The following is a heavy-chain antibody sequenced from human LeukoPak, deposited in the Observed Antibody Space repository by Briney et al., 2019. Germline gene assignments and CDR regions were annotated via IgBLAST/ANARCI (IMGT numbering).Heavy chain of an antibody. Sequence: GGSLRLSCAASGFTFSSYEMNWVRQAPGKGLEWVSAISGSGGDTFYTDSVKGRFTISRDNSKSTLYLQMKGLGAEDTAVYYCVKDSVVVAGLVNYFDYWGQGTLVTVSS. CDR1: GFTFSSYE. J-gene: IGHJ4*02. V-gene: IGHV3-23*01. CDR2: ISGSGGDT. D-gene: IGHD6-19*01. CDR3: VKDSVVVAGLVNYFDY.